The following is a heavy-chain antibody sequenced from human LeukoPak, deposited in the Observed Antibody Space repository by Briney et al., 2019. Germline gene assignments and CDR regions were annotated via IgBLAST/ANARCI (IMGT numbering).Heavy chain of an antibody. J-gene: IGHJ4*02. CDR1: GGSFSGYY. D-gene: IGHD3-3*01. V-gene: IGHV4-34*01. Sequence: SETLSLTCAVYGGSFSGYYWSWIRQPPGKGLEWIGEINHSGSTNYNPSLKSRVTISVDTSKNQFSLNLSSVTAADTAVYYCARGLASGYPPIPFDYWGQGTLVTVSS. CDR2: INHSGST. CDR3: ARGLASGYPPIPFDY.